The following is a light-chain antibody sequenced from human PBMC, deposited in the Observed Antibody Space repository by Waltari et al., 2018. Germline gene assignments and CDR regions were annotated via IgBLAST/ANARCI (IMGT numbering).Light chain of an antibody. CDR3: GSYTSSSTFYL. CDR1: SSDVGGYNY. Sequence: QSALTQPASVSGSPGQSITIPCTGTSSDVGGYNYVSWYQQHPGKAPKLMIYVVTERPSGISNRFSGSKSGNTASLTISGLQAEDEADYYCGSYTSSSTFYLFGTGTKVTVL. CDR2: VVT. V-gene: IGLV2-14*03. J-gene: IGLJ1*01.